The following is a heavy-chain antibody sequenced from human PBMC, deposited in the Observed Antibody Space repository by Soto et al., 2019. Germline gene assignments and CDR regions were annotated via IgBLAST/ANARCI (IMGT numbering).Heavy chain of an antibody. CDR1: GGTLSSYA. J-gene: IGHJ4*02. V-gene: IGHV1-69*13. Sequence: ASVKVSCKASGGTLSSYAISWVRQAPGQGLEWMGGIIPIFGTANYAQKFQGRVTITADESTSTAYMELSSLRSEDTAVYYCASGYDFRFYYFDYWGQGTLVTVSS. CDR3: ASGYDFRFYYFDY. D-gene: IGHD3-3*01. CDR2: IIPIFGTA.